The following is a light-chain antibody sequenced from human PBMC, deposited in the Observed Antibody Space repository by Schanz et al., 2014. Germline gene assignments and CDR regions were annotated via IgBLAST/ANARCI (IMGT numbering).Light chain of an antibody. J-gene: IGKJ4*01. CDR1: QSVLYTSNNKNY. V-gene: IGKV4-1*01. CDR2: WAS. CDR3: QQHNDWPALT. Sequence: DIVMTQSPDSLAVSLGERVTIHCKSSQSVLYTSNNKNYLAWYQHKPGQPPKLLLYWASTRASGVPDRFSGSGSGTDFTLTISSLQSEDFAVYYCQQHNDWPALTFGGGTKVEI.